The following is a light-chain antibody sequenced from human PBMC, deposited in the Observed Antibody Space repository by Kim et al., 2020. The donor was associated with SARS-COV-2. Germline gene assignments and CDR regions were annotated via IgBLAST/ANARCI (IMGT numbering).Light chain of an antibody. Sequence: PCKTAIITCAGENLGDKYACWYQQKPGQSPVLVIYQDSKRPSGIPERFSGSNSGNTATLTISGTQAMDEADYYCQAWDSSTYVVFGGGTQLTVL. CDR3: QAWDSSTYVV. V-gene: IGLV3-1*01. CDR1: NLGDKY. CDR2: QDS. J-gene: IGLJ2*01.